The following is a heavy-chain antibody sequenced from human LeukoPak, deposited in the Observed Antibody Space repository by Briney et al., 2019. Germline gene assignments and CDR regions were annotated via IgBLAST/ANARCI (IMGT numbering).Heavy chain of an antibody. CDR2: ISAYNGNT. J-gene: IGHJ4*02. Sequence: ASVKVSCKASGYTFTSYGISWVRQAPGQGLEWMGWISAYNGNTNYAQKLQGRVTMTTDTSTSTTYMELGSLRSDDTAVYYCARDLGYCNSTSCYPRPGYWGQGTLVTVSS. D-gene: IGHD2-2*01. CDR3: ARDLGYCNSTSCYPRPGY. CDR1: GYTFTSYG. V-gene: IGHV1-18*01.